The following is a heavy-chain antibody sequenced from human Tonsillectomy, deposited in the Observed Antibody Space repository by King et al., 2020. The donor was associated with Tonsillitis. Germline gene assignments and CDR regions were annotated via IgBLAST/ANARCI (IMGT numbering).Heavy chain of an antibody. J-gene: IGHJ6*02. CDR3: AGKDIVVVPAARFYYYYGMDV. CDR1: GGSISSGDYY. D-gene: IGHD2-2*01. V-gene: IGHV4-30-4*01. Sequence: VQLQESGPGLVKPSQTLSLTCTVSGGSISSGDYYWSWIRQPPGKGLEWIGYTYYSGSTYYNPSLKSRVTISVDTSKNQFSLKLSSVTAADTAVYYCAGKDIVVVPAARFYYYYGMDVWGQGTTVTVSS. CDR2: TYYSGST.